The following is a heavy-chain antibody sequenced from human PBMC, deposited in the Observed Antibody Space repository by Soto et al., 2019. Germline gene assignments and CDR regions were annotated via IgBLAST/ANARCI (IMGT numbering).Heavy chain of an antibody. CDR1: LYSFTSYW. CDR3: ARRDSYGYSY. J-gene: IGHJ4*02. D-gene: IGHD5-18*01. V-gene: IGHV5-51*01. CDR2: IYPGHSDT. Sequence: PGESLKISCNGSLYSFTSYWIGWGRQMPGKGLGWMGIIYPGHSDTRYSLSFHRQVTQSAAKSISTASLQWRSLKASDTAMYYCARRDSYGYSYWGQGTLVTVSS.